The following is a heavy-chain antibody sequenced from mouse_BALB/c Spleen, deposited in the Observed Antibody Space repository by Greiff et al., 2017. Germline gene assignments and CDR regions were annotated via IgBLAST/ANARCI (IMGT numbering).Heavy chain of an antibody. CDR1: GFTFSSYG. CDR3: ERRDLCVAY. D-gene: IGHD3-3*01. J-gene: IGHJ3*01. Sequence: EVKLMESGGGLVQPGGSLKLSCAASGFTFSSYGMSWVRQTPDKRLELVATINSNGGSTYYPDSVKGRFTISRDNAKNTLYLQMSSLKSEDTAMYYCERRDLCVAYWGQGTLVTVSA. V-gene: IGHV5-6-3*01. CDR2: INSNGGST.